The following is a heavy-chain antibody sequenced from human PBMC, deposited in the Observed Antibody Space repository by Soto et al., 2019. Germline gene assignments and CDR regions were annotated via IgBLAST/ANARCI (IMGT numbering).Heavy chain of an antibody. CDR3: AKDPATIAVAGTFDY. CDR2: ISGSGGST. J-gene: IGHJ4*02. D-gene: IGHD6-19*01. V-gene: IGHV3-23*01. Sequence: EVQLLESGGGLVQPGGSLRLSCAASGFTFSTYGMSWVRQAPGKGLEWVSIISGSGGSTYYADTVKGRFTISRDNCKNTLYLQMNSLRAEDTAVYYCAKDPATIAVAGTFDYWGQGTLVIVSS. CDR1: GFTFSTYG.